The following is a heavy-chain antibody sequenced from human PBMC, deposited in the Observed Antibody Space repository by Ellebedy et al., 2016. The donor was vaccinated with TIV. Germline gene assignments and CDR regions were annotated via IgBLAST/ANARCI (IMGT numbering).Heavy chain of an antibody. V-gene: IGHV4-39*01. J-gene: IGHJ5*02. D-gene: IGHD5-24*01. CDR3: STSPAMATRIDH. Sequence: MPSETLSLTCTVSGGSINSSYYWGWIRQPPGMGLEWIGTIYSSGITYFNSSLKSRVTLSVQTSKNQFLLRLTSVTATDTAVYYWSTSPAMATRIDHWGRGTRVTVSS. CDR2: IYSSGIT. CDR1: GGSINSSYY.